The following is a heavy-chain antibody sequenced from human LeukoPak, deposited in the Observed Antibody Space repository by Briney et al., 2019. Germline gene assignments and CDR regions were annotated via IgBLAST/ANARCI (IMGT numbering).Heavy chain of an antibody. CDR3: VRSPGWYIDY. D-gene: IGHD2-15*01. CDR2: INPSNGGT. J-gene: IGHJ4*02. V-gene: IGHV1-2*06. CDR1: GYTFTDYY. Sequence: ASVKVSCXTSGYTFTDYYTHWVRQAPGQGLEWMGRINPSNGGTNYAQKFQGRVTMTRDTSITTAYMELSRLRSDDTAMFYCVRSPGWYIDYWGQGTLVTVSS.